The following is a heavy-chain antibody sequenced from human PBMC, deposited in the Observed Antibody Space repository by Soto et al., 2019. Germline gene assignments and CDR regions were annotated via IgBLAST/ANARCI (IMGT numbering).Heavy chain of an antibody. V-gene: IGHV1-69*01. J-gene: IGHJ6*02. D-gene: IGHD3-10*01. CDR2: ISPIFGPT. Sequence: QVQLVQSGAEVRKPGSSVKVSCKVSGGTFERYSISWERQAPGQGPEWMGGISPIFGPTKYAQTFQDRSTLTADGSTITVYMKLTGLRSDDTAVYYCAIPDAGSYHTNNHYYYAMDVWGQGTTVTLTS. CDR3: AIPDAGSYHTNNHYYYAMDV. CDR1: GGTFERYS.